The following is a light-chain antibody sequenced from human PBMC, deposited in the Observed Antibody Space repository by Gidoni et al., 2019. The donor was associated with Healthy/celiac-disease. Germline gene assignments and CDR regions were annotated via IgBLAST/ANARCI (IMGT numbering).Light chain of an antibody. CDR3: QQYNNWPLT. Sequence: EIVMTQSPATLSVSPGERATLSCRASQSVSSNVAWYQPQPGQAPRLLIYGASARATGIPARFSGSGSGTEFTLTISSLQSEDFAVYYCQQYNNWPLTFGGGTKVEIK. CDR1: QSVSSN. J-gene: IGKJ4*01. CDR2: GAS. V-gene: IGKV3-15*01.